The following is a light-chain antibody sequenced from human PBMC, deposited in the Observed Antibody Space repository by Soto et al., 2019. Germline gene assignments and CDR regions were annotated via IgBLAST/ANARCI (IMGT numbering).Light chain of an antibody. Sequence: EIVMTQSPATLSVSPRERATLSCTASQSVSSNLAWYQQKPGQTPRLLIYGASTRAIGIPARFSGSGSGTEFTLTISSLQSEDFAVSYCQQYNKWLWTFGQGTNVEI. V-gene: IGKV3-15*01. CDR2: GAS. CDR1: QSVSSN. J-gene: IGKJ1*01. CDR3: QQYNKWLWT.